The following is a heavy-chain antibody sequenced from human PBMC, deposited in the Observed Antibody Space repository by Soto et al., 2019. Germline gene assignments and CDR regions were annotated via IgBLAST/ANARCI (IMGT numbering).Heavy chain of an antibody. Sequence: QVQLVQSGAEVKKPGASVKVSCQASGYTFTGYYMHWVRQAPGQGLEWMGWINPNRGGTNYAQKFQGWVTMTRDTSISTAYMELGRLKSDDTAGYYWARGRWGAGDTLGLTDYWGQGTLVTVSS. CDR2: INPNRGGT. V-gene: IGHV1-2*04. J-gene: IGHJ4*02. CDR3: ARGRWGAGDTLGLTDY. CDR1: GYTFTGYY. D-gene: IGHD3-16*01.